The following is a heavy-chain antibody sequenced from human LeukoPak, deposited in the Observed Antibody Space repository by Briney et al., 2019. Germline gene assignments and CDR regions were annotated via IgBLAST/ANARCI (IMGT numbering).Heavy chain of an antibody. CDR2: IYPGDSDT. V-gene: IGHV5-51*01. Sequence: GEPLKISCKGSGYSFTSYWIGWVRQMPGKGLEWMGIIYPGDSDTRYSPSFQGQVTISADKSISTAYLQWSSLKASDTAMYYCARHRYSSGWYQAFDIWGQGTMVTVSS. J-gene: IGHJ3*02. D-gene: IGHD6-19*01. CDR1: GYSFTSYW. CDR3: ARHRYSSGWYQAFDI.